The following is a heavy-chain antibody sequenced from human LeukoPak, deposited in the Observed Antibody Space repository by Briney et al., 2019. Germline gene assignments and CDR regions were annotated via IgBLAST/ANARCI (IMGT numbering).Heavy chain of an antibody. V-gene: IGHV1-8*01. D-gene: IGHD3-3*01. CDR3: ARASPHDFWSGHLYDY. J-gene: IGHJ4*02. Sequence: ASVKVSCKASGYTFTSYDINWVRQATGQGLEWMGWMNPNSGNTGYAQKFQGRVTMTRNTSISTAYMELSSLRSEDTAVYYCARASPHDFWSGHLYDYWGQGTLVTVSS. CDR1: GYTFTSYD. CDR2: MNPNSGNT.